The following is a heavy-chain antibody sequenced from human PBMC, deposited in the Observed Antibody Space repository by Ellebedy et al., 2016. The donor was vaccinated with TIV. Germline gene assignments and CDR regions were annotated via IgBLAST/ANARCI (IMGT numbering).Heavy chain of an antibody. Sequence: GESLKISCAAPGFTFSNYVMSWVRQAPGKGLEWVSTISAGGGATYYADSVKGRFNISRDNSENTLYLQMNSLRAEDTAVYYCAKVGRRYYESSGDPWGQGSLVTVSS. J-gene: IGHJ5*02. CDR3: AKVGRRYYESSGDP. D-gene: IGHD3-22*01. CDR1: GFTFSNYV. V-gene: IGHV3-23*01. CDR2: ISAGGGAT.